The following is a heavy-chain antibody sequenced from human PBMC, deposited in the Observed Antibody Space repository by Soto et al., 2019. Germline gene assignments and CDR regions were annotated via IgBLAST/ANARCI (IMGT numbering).Heavy chain of an antibody. CDR3: IGTYSGSSMRFDY. V-gene: IGHV3-15*01. CDR2: VKSKTDGGTI. D-gene: IGHD5-12*01. J-gene: IGHJ4*02. Sequence: EVQLVESGGGLVKPGGSLRLSCAASGFTFSNAWMTWVRQAPGKGLEWVGRVKSKTDGGTIDYAAPVKDRFTISRDDSKNTLYLQMTSLKTADTAVYYCIGTYSGSSMRFDYWGQGTLVTVSS. CDR1: GFTFSNAW.